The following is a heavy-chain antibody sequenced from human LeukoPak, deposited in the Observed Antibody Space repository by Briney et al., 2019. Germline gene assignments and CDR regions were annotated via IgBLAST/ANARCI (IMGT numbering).Heavy chain of an antibody. Sequence: ASVKVSCKASGYTFTSYGISWVRQAPGQGLEWMGWISAYNGNTNYAQKLQGRVTMTTDTSTRTAYMELRSLRSDDTAVYYCARDDSVWFGELSHDYWGQGTLVTVSS. CDR1: GYTFTSYG. CDR3: ARDDSVWFGELSHDY. V-gene: IGHV1-18*01. D-gene: IGHD3-10*01. J-gene: IGHJ4*02. CDR2: ISAYNGNT.